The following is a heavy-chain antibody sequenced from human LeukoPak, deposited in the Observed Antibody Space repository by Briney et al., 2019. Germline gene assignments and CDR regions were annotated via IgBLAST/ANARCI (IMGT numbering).Heavy chain of an antibody. CDR2: INSSGGST. V-gene: IGHV3-23*01. D-gene: IGHD3-3*01. J-gene: IGHJ4*02. Sequence: GGSLRLSCAASGFTFSNYAMNWVRQAPGKGLEWVSVINSSGGSTYYADSVKGRFTISRDNAKNSLYLQMNSLRAEDTAVYYCARAPNPYDFWSGYPTGLGGYWGQGTLVTVSS. CDR3: ARAPNPYDFWSGYPTGLGGY. CDR1: GFTFSNYA.